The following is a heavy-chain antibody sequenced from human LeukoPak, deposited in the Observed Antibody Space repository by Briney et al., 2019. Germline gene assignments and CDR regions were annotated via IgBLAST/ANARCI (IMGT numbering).Heavy chain of an antibody. J-gene: IGHJ4*02. V-gene: IGHV3-33*01. CDR3: ARQHCSGGDCYFFD. D-gene: IGHD2-15*01. CDR1: GFTFSSYG. CDR2: IWYDGNNK. Sequence: GRSLRLSCAASGFTFSSYGMHWVRQAPGKGLEWVALIWYDGNNKYYADSVEGRFTISRDNSKNTLYLQLNSLRAEDTAVYYCARQHCSGGDCYFFDWGQGTLVTVSS.